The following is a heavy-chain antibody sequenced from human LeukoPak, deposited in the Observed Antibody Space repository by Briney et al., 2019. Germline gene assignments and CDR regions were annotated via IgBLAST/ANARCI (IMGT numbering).Heavy chain of an antibody. Sequence: ASVKVSCKASGYTFTSYGISWVRQAPGQGLEWMGWISAYNGNTNYAQKLQGRVTMTTDTSTSTAYMELRSLRSDDTAVYYCARDKRVYYDSSGYYFYWGQGTLVTVSS. D-gene: IGHD3-22*01. CDR3: ARDKRVYYDSSGYYFY. J-gene: IGHJ4*02. V-gene: IGHV1-18*01. CDR2: ISAYNGNT. CDR1: GYTFTSYG.